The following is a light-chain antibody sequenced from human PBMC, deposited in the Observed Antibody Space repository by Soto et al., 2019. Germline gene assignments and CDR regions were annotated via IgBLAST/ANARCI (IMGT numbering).Light chain of an antibody. CDR3: SSYTISSALHV. CDR2: EVT. Sequence: QSALTQPASVSGSPGQSITISCTGTSSDVGDYNYVSWYQQHPGKAPKLMIYEVTNRPSGVSNRFSGSKSANTASLTISGLQAEDEADYYCSSYTISSALHVLRTGTKLTVL. V-gene: IGLV2-14*01. CDR1: SSDVGDYNY. J-gene: IGLJ1*01.